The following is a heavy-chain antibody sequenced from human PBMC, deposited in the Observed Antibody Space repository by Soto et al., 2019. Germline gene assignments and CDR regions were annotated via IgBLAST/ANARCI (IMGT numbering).Heavy chain of an antibody. Sequence: QVQLVQSGAEVKKPGASVKVSCKASGYTFTSYAMHWVRQAPGQRLEWMGWINAGNGNTKYSQKSQGRVTITRNTSASTAYMELSSLRSEDTAVYYCARDSGHGAPNYYYYYYMDVWGKGTTVTVSS. J-gene: IGHJ6*03. CDR1: GYTFTSYA. D-gene: IGHD3-10*01. CDR3: ARDSGHGAPNYYYYYYMDV. V-gene: IGHV1-3*01. CDR2: INAGNGNT.